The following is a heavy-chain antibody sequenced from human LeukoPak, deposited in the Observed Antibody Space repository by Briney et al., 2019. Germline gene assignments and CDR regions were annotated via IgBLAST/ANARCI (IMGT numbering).Heavy chain of an antibody. V-gene: IGHV1-69*05. J-gene: IGHJ3*02. Sequence: SVKVSCKASGGTLSSYAISWVRQAPGQGLEWMGRIIPIFGTANYAQKFQGRVTITTDESTSTAYMELSSLRSEDTAVYYCARYYCSGGSCYPYDAFDIWGQGTMVTVSS. D-gene: IGHD2-15*01. CDR1: GGTLSSYA. CDR2: IIPIFGTA. CDR3: ARYYCSGGSCYPYDAFDI.